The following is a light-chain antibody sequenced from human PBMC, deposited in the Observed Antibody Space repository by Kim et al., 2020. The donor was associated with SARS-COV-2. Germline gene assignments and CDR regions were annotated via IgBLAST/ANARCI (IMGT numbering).Light chain of an antibody. CDR3: QQRSDWRLT. CDR1: QSVSGY. Sequence: LSPGERATLSCRASQSVSGYLGWYQQKPGQAPRLLIYDASNRATGTPARFSGSGSGTDFTLTISNLEPEDFAVYYCQQRSDWRLTFGGGTKVDIK. J-gene: IGKJ4*01. CDR2: DAS. V-gene: IGKV3-11*01.